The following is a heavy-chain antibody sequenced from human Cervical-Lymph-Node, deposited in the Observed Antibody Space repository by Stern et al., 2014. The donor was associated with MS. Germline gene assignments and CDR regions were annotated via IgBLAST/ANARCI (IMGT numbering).Heavy chain of an antibody. CDR1: GYTFTGYE. V-gene: IGHV1-2*02. Sequence: VQLVESGAEVKKPGASVKVSCKASGYTFTGYEIHWMRQAPGQGLEWMGWISANSGGTNYAQKFQGRVTMTRDTSISTAYMELNRLTSDDTAMYYCARNKDGYGAWGQGTLVTVSS. CDR3: ARNKDGYGA. CDR2: ISANSGGT. D-gene: IGHD5-24*01. J-gene: IGHJ5*02.